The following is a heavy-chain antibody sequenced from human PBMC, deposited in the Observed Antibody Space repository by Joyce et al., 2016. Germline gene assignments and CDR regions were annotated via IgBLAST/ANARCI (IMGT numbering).Heavy chain of an antibody. CDR1: FSGYA. Sequence: FSGYAMHWVRQAPGRGLEWGAGISYDGRNKYYADSVKGRITISRDNSKYTVSMQMNSLRIEDTAVYHCVGGPETSDAFDIWGQGTMVTVSS. CDR3: VGGPETSDAFDI. J-gene: IGHJ3*02. CDR2: ISYDGRNK. D-gene: IGHD5-24*01. V-gene: IGHV3-30*04.